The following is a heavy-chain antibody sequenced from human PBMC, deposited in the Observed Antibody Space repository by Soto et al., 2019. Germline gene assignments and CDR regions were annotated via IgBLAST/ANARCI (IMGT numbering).Heavy chain of an antibody. D-gene: IGHD2-15*01. CDR2: ISFDGSNK. Sequence: QVQLVESGGGVVQPGRSLRLSCAASGFTFRNYGMDWVRQAPGKGLERVAVISFDGSNKYYGDSVKGRFTISRDNSKNTLYLQMNSLRAEDTAVYYCAKDAPHHRYCSGGSCYYFDYWGQGTLVTVSS. V-gene: IGHV3-30*18. CDR1: GFTFRNYG. CDR3: AKDAPHHRYCSGGSCYYFDY. J-gene: IGHJ4*02.